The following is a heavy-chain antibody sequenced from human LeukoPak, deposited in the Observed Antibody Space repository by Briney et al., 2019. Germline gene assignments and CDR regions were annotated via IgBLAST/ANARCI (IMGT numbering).Heavy chain of an antibody. J-gene: IGHJ4*02. Sequence: ASVKVSCKASGYTFSVYYVHWVRRAPGQGLEWMGWINPKSGGTAYAQRFQGRVTMTRDTSISTAYMELSRLTSDDTAVYYCARENLAGITAAGMGNDYWGQGTLVTVSS. V-gene: IGHV1-2*02. CDR3: ARENLAGITAAGMGNDY. CDR2: INPKSGGT. D-gene: IGHD6-13*01. CDR1: GYTFSVYY.